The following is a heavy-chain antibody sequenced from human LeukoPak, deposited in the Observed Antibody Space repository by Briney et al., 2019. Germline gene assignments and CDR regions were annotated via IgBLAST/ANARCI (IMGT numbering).Heavy chain of an antibody. CDR1: GGSISSGSYY. D-gene: IGHD3-3*01. CDR3: ARDSQYYDFWSGYRGNYYYMDV. V-gene: IGHV4-61*02. CDR2: IYTSGST. Sequence: SQNLSLTCTVSGGSISSGSYYWSWIRQPAGKGLEWIGRIYTSGSTNYNPSLKSRVTISVDTSKNQFSLKLSSVTAADTAVYYCARDSQYYDFWSGYRGNYYYMDVWGKGTTVTVSS. J-gene: IGHJ6*03.